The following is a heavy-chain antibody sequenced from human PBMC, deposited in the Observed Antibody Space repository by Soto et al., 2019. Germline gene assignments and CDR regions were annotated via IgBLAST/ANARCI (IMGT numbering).Heavy chain of an antibody. CDR2: IYYSGST. Sequence: TSETLSLTCTVSGGSISSSSYYWGWIRQPPGKGLEWIGSIYYSGSTYYNPSLKSRVTISVDTSKNQFSLKLSSVTAADTAVYYCARRTDYGDYFDYWGQGTLVTVSS. D-gene: IGHD4-17*01. CDR1: GGSISSSSYY. V-gene: IGHV4-39*01. CDR3: ARRTDYGDYFDY. J-gene: IGHJ4*02.